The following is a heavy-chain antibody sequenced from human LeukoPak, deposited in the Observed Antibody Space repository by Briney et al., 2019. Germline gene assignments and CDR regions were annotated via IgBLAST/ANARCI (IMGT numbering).Heavy chain of an antibody. CDR3: ATRSYF. CDR1: GFSFSDYN. Sequence: PGGSLRLSCAASGFSFSDYNMHWVRQAPGKGLEWVSSISGSGGNTYYADSVRGRFTISRDNSKNTLYLQMNSLRDEDTALYYCATRSYFGGQGTLVTVSS. V-gene: IGHV3-23*01. J-gene: IGHJ4*02. D-gene: IGHD2/OR15-2a*01. CDR2: ISGSGGNT.